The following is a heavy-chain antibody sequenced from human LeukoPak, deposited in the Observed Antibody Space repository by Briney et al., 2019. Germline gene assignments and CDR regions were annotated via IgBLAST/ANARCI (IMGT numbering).Heavy chain of an antibody. J-gene: IGHJ4*02. Sequence: GRSLRLSCAASGFTFSSYAMHWVRQAPGKGLEWVAVISYDGSNKYYADSVKGRFTISRDNSKNTLYLQMNSLRAEDTAVYYCARVQAAAESLLGLDYWGQGTLVTVSS. CDR1: GFTFSSYA. CDR3: ARVQAAAESLLGLDY. D-gene: IGHD6-13*01. CDR2: ISYDGSNK. V-gene: IGHV3-30*04.